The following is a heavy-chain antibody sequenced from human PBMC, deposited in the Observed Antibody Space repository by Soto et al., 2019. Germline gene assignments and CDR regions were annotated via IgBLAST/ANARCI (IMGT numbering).Heavy chain of an antibody. V-gene: IGHV4-59*01. CDR1: GGSISSYY. CDR2: IYYSGST. J-gene: IGHJ5*02. Sequence: SETLSLTCTVSGGSISSYYWSWIRQPPGKGLEWIGYIYYSGSTNYNPSLKSRVTISVDTSKNQFSLKLSSVTAADTAVYYCARERSTTGKWWFDPWGQGTLVTVSS. D-gene: IGHD1-1*01. CDR3: ARERSTTGKWWFDP.